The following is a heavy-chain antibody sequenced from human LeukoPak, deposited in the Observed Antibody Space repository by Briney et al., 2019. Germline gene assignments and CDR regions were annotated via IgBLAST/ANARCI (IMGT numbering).Heavy chain of an antibody. D-gene: IGHD3-22*01. V-gene: IGHV3-7*01. J-gene: IGHJ4*02. CDR1: GFTFSSYW. Sequence: GGSLRLSCAASGFTFSSYWMSWVRQAPGKGLEWVANIKQDGSEKYYVDSVKGRLTISRDNAKNSLYLQMNSLRAEDTAVYYCARDTYYDSSGYLDYWGQGTLVTVPS. CDR2: IKQDGSEK. CDR3: ARDTYYDSSGYLDY.